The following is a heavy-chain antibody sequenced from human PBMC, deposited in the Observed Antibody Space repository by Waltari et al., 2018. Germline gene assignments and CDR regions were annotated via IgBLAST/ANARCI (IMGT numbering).Heavy chain of an antibody. V-gene: IGHV3-72*01. D-gene: IGHD6-19*01. CDR3: ARYVAVAGGVDY. CDR1: GCTFSDNY. CDR2: TRNKSNSYTT. Sequence: EVQLVESGGGLVQPGGSVRLSCAASGCTFSDNYRDWGGKAPGKGLVWVGRTRNKSNSYTTEFSASVKGRFTISRDDSKNSLYLQMNSLKTEDTAVYYCARYVAVAGGVDYWGQGTLVTVSS. J-gene: IGHJ4*02.